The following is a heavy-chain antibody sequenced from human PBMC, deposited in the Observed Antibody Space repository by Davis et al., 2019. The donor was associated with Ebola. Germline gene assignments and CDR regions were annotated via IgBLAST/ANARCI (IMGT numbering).Heavy chain of an antibody. CDR3: ATQYSNGWFDP. CDR1: GASISSYY. CDR2: IYYSGST. J-gene: IGHJ5*02. D-gene: IGHD4-11*01. V-gene: IGHV4-59*03. Sequence: MPSETLSLTCSVSGASISSYYWSWIRQPPGKGLEWIGYIYYSGSTNNNPSLKSRVTISIDTSKNEFSLKLSSVTAADTAVYYCATQYSNGWFDPWGQGVLVTVSS.